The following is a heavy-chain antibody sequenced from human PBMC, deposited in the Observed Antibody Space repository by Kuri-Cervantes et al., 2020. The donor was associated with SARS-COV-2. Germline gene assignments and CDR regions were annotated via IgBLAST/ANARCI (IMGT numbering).Heavy chain of an antibody. J-gene: IGHJ6*03. CDR2: ISAYNGNT. Sequence: APVKVSCKASGYTFTSYGISWVRQAPGQGLEWMGWISAYNGNTNYAQRLQGRVTMTTDTSTSTAYMELSSLRSEDTAVYYCASSIYSYGTYYYYYCYMDVWGKGTTVTVSS. V-gene: IGHV1-18*01. D-gene: IGHD5-18*01. CDR3: ASSIYSYGTYYYYYCYMDV. CDR1: GYTFTSYG.